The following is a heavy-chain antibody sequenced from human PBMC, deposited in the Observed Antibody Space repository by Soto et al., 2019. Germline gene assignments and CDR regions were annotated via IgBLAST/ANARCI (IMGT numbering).Heavy chain of an antibody. CDR2: ISAYNGNT. J-gene: IGHJ6*02. CDR3: ARVQSVAGTVYYYGMDV. CDR1: GYTFTSYG. V-gene: IGHV1-18*01. Sequence: QVQLVQSGAEVKKPGASVKVSCKASGYTFTSYGISWVRQAPGQGLEWMGWISAYNGNTNYAQKLQGRVTMTTDTSTSIAYMELRSLRSDDTAVYYCARVQSVAGTVYYYGMDVWGQGTTVTVSS. D-gene: IGHD6-19*01.